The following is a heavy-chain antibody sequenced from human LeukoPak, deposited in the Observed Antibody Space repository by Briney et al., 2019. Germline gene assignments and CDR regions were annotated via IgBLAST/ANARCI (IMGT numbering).Heavy chain of an antibody. CDR1: GFTFSSYG. Sequence: PGGSLRLSCATSGFTFSSYGMHWVRQAPGKGLEWVAVISYDGSNKYYADSVKGRFTISRDNSKNTLYLQMNSLRAEDTAVYYCAKEQQFDYWGQGTLVTVSS. CDR3: AKEQQFDY. J-gene: IGHJ4*02. V-gene: IGHV3-30*18. CDR2: ISYDGSNK. D-gene: IGHD1-1*01.